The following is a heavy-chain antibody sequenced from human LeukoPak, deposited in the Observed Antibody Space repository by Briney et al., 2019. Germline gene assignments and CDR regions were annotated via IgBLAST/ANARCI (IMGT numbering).Heavy chain of an antibody. V-gene: IGHV3-33*01. D-gene: IGHD1-26*01. Sequence: PGGSLSLPCAASGFTFSSYGMHWVRQAPGKGLEWVAVIWYDGSNKYYADSVKGRFTISRDNSKNTLYLQMNSLRAEDTAVYYCARDNGGSYFDYWGQGTLVTVSS. CDR3: ARDNGGSYFDY. J-gene: IGHJ4*02. CDR1: GFTFSSYG. CDR2: IWYDGSNK.